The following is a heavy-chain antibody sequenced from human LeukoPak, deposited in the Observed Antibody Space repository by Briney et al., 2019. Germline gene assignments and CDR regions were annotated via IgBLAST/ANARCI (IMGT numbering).Heavy chain of an antibody. J-gene: IGHJ4*02. Sequence: ASVKVTCKVSGYTLTGLSMHWVRQAPGKGLEWMGGFDPEDGETIYAQKFQGRVTMTEDTSTDTAYMELSSLRSEDTAVYYCATSVVPRYCSGGSCYSGPYFWGQGTLVTVSS. D-gene: IGHD2-15*01. CDR2: FDPEDGET. V-gene: IGHV1-24*01. CDR3: ATSVVPRYCSGGSCYSGPYF. CDR1: GYTLTGLS.